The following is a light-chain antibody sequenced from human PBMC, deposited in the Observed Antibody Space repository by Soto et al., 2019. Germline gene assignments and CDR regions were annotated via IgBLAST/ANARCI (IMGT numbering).Light chain of an antibody. Sequence: EIGMTQSPATVSVSPGERATLSCRASQSVSSNLAWYQQRPGQAPRLLIYGASTRATGIPARFSGSGSGTEFTLTISNLQSEDFAVYYCQQYNDWPPLTFGGGTMVDIK. CDR3: QQYNDWPPLT. J-gene: IGKJ4*01. CDR1: QSVSSN. CDR2: GAS. V-gene: IGKV3-15*01.